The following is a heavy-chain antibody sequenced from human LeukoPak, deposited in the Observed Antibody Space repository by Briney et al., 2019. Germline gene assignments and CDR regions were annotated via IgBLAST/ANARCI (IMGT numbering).Heavy chain of an antibody. J-gene: IGHJ4*02. CDR2: INPSGGNT. CDR3: ARDLDDSSNYYSKIDTFFDY. CDR1: GYTFASYY. Sequence: GASVKVSCKASGYTFASYYLHWVRQAPGQGLEWMGIINPSGGNTIYAQKFQGRVTMTRDTSTSTVYMELSSLRSEDTAVYYCARDLDDSSNYYSKIDTFFDYWGQGTLVTVSS. V-gene: IGHV1-46*01. D-gene: IGHD3-22*01.